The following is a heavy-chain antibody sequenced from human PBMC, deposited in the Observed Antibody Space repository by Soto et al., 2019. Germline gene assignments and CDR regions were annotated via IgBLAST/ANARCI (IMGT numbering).Heavy chain of an antibody. J-gene: IGHJ3*02. CDR3: ARSRGTIFGVVLDAFDI. Sequence: PSETLSLTCTVSGGSISSGDYYRSWIRQPPGKGLEWIGYIYYSGSTYYNPSLKSRVTISVDTSKNQFSLKLSSVTAADTAVYYCARSRGTIFGVVLDAFDIWGQGTMVTVSS. D-gene: IGHD3-3*01. V-gene: IGHV4-30-4*01. CDR1: GGSISSGDYY. CDR2: IYYSGST.